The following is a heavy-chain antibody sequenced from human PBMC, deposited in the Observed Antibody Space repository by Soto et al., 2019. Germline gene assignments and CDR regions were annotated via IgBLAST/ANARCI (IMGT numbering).Heavy chain of an antibody. CDR2: VHYSGAT. D-gene: IGHD3-16*01. CDR1: GGSVSSEGYY. J-gene: IGHJ4*02. CDR3: AGAPMELWSCFDH. V-gene: IGHV4-61*08. Sequence: PSETLSLTCTVSGGSVSSEGYYWHWIRQPPGMGLEWLGHVHYSGATNYNPSLRSRVAISLDRSKNQFSLRLSSVTAADTAMYYCAGAPMELWSCFDHWGPGILVTVSS.